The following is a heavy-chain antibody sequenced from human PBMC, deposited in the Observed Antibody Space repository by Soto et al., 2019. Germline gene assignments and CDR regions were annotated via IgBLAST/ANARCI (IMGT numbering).Heavy chain of an antibody. J-gene: IGHJ6*03. CDR2: IYYSGST. CDR1: GGSISSYY. V-gene: IGHV4-59*01. CDR3: ARQRIGRITIFGVVPRYMDV. D-gene: IGHD3-3*01. Sequence: SETLSLTCTVSGGSISSYYWNWIRQPPGKGLEWIGYIYYSGSTNYSPSLKSRVTISVDTSKNQFSLKLSSVTAADTAVYYCARQRIGRITIFGVVPRYMDVWGKGTTVTVSS.